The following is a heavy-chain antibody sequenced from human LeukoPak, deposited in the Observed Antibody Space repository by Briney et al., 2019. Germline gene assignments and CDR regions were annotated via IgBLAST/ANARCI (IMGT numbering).Heavy chain of an antibody. Sequence: PGGSLRLSCAASGFTFSSYAMHWVRQAPGKGLEWVAVISYDGSNKYYADSVKGRFTISRDNAKNSLYLQMNSLRAEDTAVYYCARGRGLRRIAETYYFDYWGQGTLVTVSS. CDR1: GFTFSSYA. D-gene: IGHD1-14*01. V-gene: IGHV3-30-3*01. J-gene: IGHJ4*02. CDR2: ISYDGSNK. CDR3: ARGRGLRRIAETYYFDY.